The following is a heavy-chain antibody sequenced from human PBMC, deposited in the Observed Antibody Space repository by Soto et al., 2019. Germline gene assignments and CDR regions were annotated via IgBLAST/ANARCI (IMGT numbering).Heavy chain of an antibody. V-gene: IGHV1-18*01. CDR2: ISAYNGNT. J-gene: IGHJ5*02. Sequence: GDSVKVSCKASGYTFTSYGISWVRQAPGQGLEWMGWISAYNGNTNYAQKLQGRVTMTTDTSTSTAYMELRSLRSDDTAVYYCASVWAQGRNWFDPWGQGTLVTVSS. D-gene: IGHD2-8*01. CDR3: ASVWAQGRNWFDP. CDR1: GYTFTSYG.